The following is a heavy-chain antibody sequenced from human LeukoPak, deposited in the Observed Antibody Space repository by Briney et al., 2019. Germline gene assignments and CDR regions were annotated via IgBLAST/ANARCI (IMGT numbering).Heavy chain of an antibody. CDR1: GFTFSSYD. CDR3: AGGLRTVHYYYMDV. Sequence: PGGSLRLSCAASGFTFSSYDMHWVRQATGKGLKWVSAIGTAGDTYYPGSVKGRFTISRENAKNSLYLQMNSLRAGDTAVYYCAGGLRTVHYYYMDVWGKGTTVTVSS. J-gene: IGHJ6*03. D-gene: IGHD4-17*01. CDR2: IGTAGDT. V-gene: IGHV3-13*01.